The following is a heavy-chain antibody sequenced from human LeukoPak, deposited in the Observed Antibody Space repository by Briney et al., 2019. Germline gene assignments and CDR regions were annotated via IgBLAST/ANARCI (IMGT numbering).Heavy chain of an antibody. Sequence: NPSETLSLTCTVSGGSISSYYWSWIRQPPGKGLEWIGYIDYSGYTNYSPSLKSRVTISVDTSKNQFSLKLTSVTAADTAVYYCARISSSNWYNERGAFDVWGQGTMVAVSS. CDR2: IDYSGYT. CDR1: GGSISSYY. D-gene: IGHD6-13*01. CDR3: ARISSSNWYNERGAFDV. V-gene: IGHV4-59*13. J-gene: IGHJ3*01.